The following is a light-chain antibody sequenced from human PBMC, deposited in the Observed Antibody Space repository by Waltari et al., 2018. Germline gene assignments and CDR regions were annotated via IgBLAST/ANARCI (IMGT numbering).Light chain of an antibody. Sequence: QSALTQPASVSGSPGQSITISCTGASSDFGSYNLLSWYQQHPGKAPKVKIYEVNKRPSGFLDRFSVSRAGNTASLTISGLQPEDEADYYCCSYAGSGTLDVVFGGGTKLTVL. CDR3: CSYAGSGTLDVV. CDR1: SSDFGSYNL. J-gene: IGLJ2*01. CDR2: EVN. V-gene: IGLV2-23*02.